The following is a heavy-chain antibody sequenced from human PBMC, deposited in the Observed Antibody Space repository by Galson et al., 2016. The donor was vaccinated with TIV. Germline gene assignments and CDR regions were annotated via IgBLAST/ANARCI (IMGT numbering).Heavy chain of an antibody. Sequence: SLRLSCAASGFTFSSYGMTWVRQTPGKGLEWVSTVSGSGGATYYAESVKGRFTISRDNSKSLVYLQMNSLRAEDTAVYYCARDGARIGAHSAFDIWGQGTMVTVSS. CDR3: ARDGARIGAHSAFDI. D-gene: IGHD3-16*01. CDR1: GFTFSSYG. J-gene: IGHJ3*02. V-gene: IGHV3-23*01. CDR2: VSGSGGAT.